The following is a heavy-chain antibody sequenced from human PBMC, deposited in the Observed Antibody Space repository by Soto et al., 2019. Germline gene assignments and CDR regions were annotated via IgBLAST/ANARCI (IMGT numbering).Heavy chain of an antibody. CDR1: GFTLSSSV. V-gene: IGHV3-33*06. D-gene: IGHD4-4*01. J-gene: IGHJ4*01. CDR3: PKRKRPPPPYSAYEPCDY. Sequence: QVQLVESGGGVVQPGKSLRLSCAASGFTLSSSVMHWVRKAPGKELEWVAGFWKDGTTKYYADSVKGRFTISRDNSKNTLYLKLNSLRPEDTALYYCPKRKRPPPPYSAYEPCDYWGHGTLVSVSS. CDR2: FWKDGTTK.